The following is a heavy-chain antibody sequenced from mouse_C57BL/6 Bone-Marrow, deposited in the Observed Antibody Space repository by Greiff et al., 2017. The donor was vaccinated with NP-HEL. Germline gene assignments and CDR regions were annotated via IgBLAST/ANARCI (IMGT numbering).Heavy chain of an antibody. D-gene: IGHD1-1*01. CDR1: GYTFTSYT. J-gene: IGHJ1*03. Sequence: LQESGAELARPGASVKMSCKASGYTFTSYTMHWVKQRPGQGLEWIGYINPSSGYTKYNQKFKDKATLTADKSSSTAYMQLSSLTSEDSAVYYCVREGSWRRDYYGSSFWYFDVWGTGTTVTVSS. CDR3: VREGSWRRDYYGSSFWYFDV. V-gene: IGHV1-4*01. CDR2: INPSSGYT.